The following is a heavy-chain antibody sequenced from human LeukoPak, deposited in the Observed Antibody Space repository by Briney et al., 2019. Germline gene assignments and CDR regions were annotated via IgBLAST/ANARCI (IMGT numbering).Heavy chain of an antibody. CDR3: ARAPRTYYDFWSGYSNDAFDI. CDR2: IYYSGST. CDR1: GGSISSSSYY. Sequence: SETLSLTCTVSGGSISSSSYYWGWIRQPPGKGLEWIGSIYYSGSTYYNPSLKSRVTISVDTSKNQFSLKLSSVTAADTAVYYCARAPRTYYDFWSGYSNDAFDIWGQGTMVTVSS. J-gene: IGHJ3*02. D-gene: IGHD3-3*01. V-gene: IGHV4-39*07.